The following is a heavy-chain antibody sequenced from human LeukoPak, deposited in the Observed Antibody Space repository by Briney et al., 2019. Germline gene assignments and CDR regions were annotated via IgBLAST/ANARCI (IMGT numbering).Heavy chain of an antibody. CDR2: VSGSGDYT. CDR1: GFTFSGYA. Sequence: GGSRRLSCAVSGFTFSGYAMSWVRQAPGKGLEWVSTVSGSGDYTYYADSVKGRFSISRDNSKNTLYLQMNSLRAEDTAVYYCARQGPSLVVVSAFDYWGQGTLVTVSS. CDR3: ARQGPSLVVVSAFDY. J-gene: IGHJ4*02. D-gene: IGHD3-22*01. V-gene: IGHV3-23*01.